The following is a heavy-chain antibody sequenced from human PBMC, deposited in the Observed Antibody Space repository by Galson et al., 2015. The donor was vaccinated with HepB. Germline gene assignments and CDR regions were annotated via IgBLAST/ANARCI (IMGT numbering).Heavy chain of an antibody. CDR2: IKQDGSEI. CDR1: GFTFSNYW. CDR3: ATTGGVVEYFQH. J-gene: IGHJ1*01. D-gene: IGHD7-27*01. V-gene: IGHV3-7*01. Sequence: SLRLSCAASGFTFSNYWMSWVRQAPGKGLEWVANIKQDGSEIYYVDSVKGRFAISRDNAKNSLFLQMNSLSAEDTAVYYCATTGGVVEYFQHWGQGSLVTVSS.